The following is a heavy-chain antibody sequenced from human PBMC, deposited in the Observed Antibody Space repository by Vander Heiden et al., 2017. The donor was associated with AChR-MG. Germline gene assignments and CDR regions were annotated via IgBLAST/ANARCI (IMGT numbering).Heavy chain of an antibody. CDR2: INHSEST. CDR1: GGSFSGYY. V-gene: IGHV4-34*01. CDR3: ARSIPDYYDSSGYYYSPFDY. D-gene: IGHD3-22*01. J-gene: IGHJ4*02. Sequence: QVQLQQWGAGPLKPSETLSLTCAVYGGSFSGYYLGWIRQPPGKGLEWIGEINHSESTNYHPSLKSRVTISVDTSKNQFSLKLSSVTAADTAVYYCARSIPDYYDSSGYYYSPFDYWGQGTLVTVSS.